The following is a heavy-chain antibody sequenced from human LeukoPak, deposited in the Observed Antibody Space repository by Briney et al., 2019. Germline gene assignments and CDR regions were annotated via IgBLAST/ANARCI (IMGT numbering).Heavy chain of an antibody. CDR3: VRAIDY. CDR1: GFTFSNYE. J-gene: IGHJ4*02. CDR2: VSSSSRTI. V-gene: IGHV3-48*03. Sequence: GGSLRLSCAASGFTFSNYEMNWVRQAPGKGLEWVSCVSSSSRTIYYADSVKGRFTISRDNAKKSLYLQMNSLRAEDTAVYYCVRAIDYWGQGILDTVSS.